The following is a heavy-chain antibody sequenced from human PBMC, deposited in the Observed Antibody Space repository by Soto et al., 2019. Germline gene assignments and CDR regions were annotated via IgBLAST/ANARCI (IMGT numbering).Heavy chain of an antibody. Sequence: SETLSLTCAVYGGSFSGYYWSWIRQPPGKGLEWIGEINHSGSTNYNPSIKSRVTISVDTSKNQFSLKLSSVTAADTAVYYCARVGFNWNDDYYGMDVWGQGTTVT. CDR1: GGSFSGYY. D-gene: IGHD1-20*01. CDR3: ARVGFNWNDDYYGMDV. CDR2: INHSGST. V-gene: IGHV4-34*01. J-gene: IGHJ6*02.